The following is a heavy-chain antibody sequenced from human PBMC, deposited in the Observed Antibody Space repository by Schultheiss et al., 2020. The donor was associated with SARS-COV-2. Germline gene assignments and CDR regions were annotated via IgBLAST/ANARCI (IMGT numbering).Heavy chain of an antibody. V-gene: IGHV3-15*07. D-gene: IGHD1-26*01. CDR3: TTVTELLPQGMDV. Sequence: GGSLRLSCAVAGFNFKNAWMYWVRQDPGKGLEWVGRIKSGGTTDYNTPVKGRFTMSRDDSKETLILQMDSLKTEDTAVYYCTTVTELLPQGMDVWGQGTTVTVSS. J-gene: IGHJ6*02. CDR2: IKSGGTT. CDR1: GFNFKNAW.